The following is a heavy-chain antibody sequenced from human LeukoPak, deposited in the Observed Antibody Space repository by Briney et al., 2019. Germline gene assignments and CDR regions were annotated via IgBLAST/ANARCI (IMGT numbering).Heavy chain of an antibody. CDR2: IIPIFGTA. Sequence: SVKVSCKASGGTFSSYAISWVRQAPGQGLEWMGGIIPIFGTANYAQKFQGRVTITADESTSTAYMELSSLRSEDTAVYYCARPPYSGSPGTDYWGQGTLVTVSS. CDR1: GGTFSSYA. D-gene: IGHD1-26*01. V-gene: IGHV1-69*01. J-gene: IGHJ4*02. CDR3: ARPPYSGSPGTDY.